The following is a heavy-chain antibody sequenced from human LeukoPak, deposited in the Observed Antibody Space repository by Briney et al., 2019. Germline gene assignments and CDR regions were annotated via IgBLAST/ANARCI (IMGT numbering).Heavy chain of an antibody. V-gene: IGHV4-59*08. CDR1: GGSISSYY. J-gene: IGHJ3*02. CDR3: ARHSAHSSTNDAFDM. CDR2: IYYSVST. Sequence: SETLSLTCTVSGGSISSYYWSWIRQPPGKGLEWIGYIYYSVSTYYNPSLKSRVTISVDTSKNQFSLKLTSVTAADTAVYYCARHSAHSSTNDAFDMWGQGTLVIVSS. D-gene: IGHD6-13*01.